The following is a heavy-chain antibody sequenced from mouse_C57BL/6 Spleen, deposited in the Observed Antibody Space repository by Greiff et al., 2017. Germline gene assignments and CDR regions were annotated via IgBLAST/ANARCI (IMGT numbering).Heavy chain of an antibody. CDR2: INPNNGGT. CDR3: ARWSYGSSYGY. CDR1: GYTFTDYY. V-gene: IGHV1-26*01. D-gene: IGHD1-1*01. Sequence: VQLQQSGPELVKPGASVKISCKASGYTFTDYYMNWVKQSHGQSLEWIGDINPNNGGTSYNQKFKGKATLTVDKSSSTAYMELRSLTSEDSAVYCCARWSYGSSYGYWGQGTPLTVSS. J-gene: IGHJ2*01.